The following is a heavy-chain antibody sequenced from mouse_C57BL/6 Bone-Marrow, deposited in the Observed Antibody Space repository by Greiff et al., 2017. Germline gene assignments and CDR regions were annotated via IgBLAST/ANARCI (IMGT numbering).Heavy chain of an antibody. CDR3: ARNGYYYGTYWYFDV. D-gene: IGHD1-1*01. CDR2: IWSGGNT. V-gene: IGHV2-2*01. J-gene: IGHJ1*03. CDR1: GFSLTSYG. Sequence: QVQLKQSGPGLVQPSQSLSITCTVSGFSLTSYGVHWVRQSPGKGLEWLGVIWSGGNTDYNAAFISRLSISKDNSKSQVFFKMNSLQADDTAIYXCARNGYYYGTYWYFDVWGTGTTVTVAS.